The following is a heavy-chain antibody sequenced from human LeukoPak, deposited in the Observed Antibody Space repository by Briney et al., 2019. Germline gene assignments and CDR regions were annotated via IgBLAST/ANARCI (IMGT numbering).Heavy chain of an antibody. D-gene: IGHD2-2*01. Sequence: SETLSLTCTVSGASIRSSSYYWGWIRQPPGKGLEYIGSIYYSGSTYYNPSLKSRVTMSVDTSKNQFSLKLSSATAADTAVYYCARSDCSSTSCYDWFDPWGQGTLVTVSS. CDR3: ARSDCSSTSCYDWFDP. CDR2: IYYSGST. CDR1: GASIRSSSYY. J-gene: IGHJ5*02. V-gene: IGHV4-39*01.